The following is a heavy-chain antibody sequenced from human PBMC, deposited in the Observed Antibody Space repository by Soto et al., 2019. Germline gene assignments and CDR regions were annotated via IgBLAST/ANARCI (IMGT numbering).Heavy chain of an antibody. J-gene: IGHJ4*02. V-gene: IGHV4-59*08. CDR2: VYNGKT. CDR1: GGSISGYD. CDR3: GRISSHGYYDY. D-gene: IGHD3-22*01. Sequence: QVQLQESGPGVVNPSETLSLTCTISGGSISGYDWTWIWQSPGKGLEYIGYVYNGKTNYNPFLNSRVKSSVDTSKLQFSLQLSAVTAADTAVYYCGRISSHGYYDYWGQGTLVTVSS.